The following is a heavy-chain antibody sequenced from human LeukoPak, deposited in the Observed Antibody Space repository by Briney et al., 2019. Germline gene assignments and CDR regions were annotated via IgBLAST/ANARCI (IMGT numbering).Heavy chain of an antibody. Sequence: PGGSLRLSCAVSGFIFNNAWMSWVRQAPGKGLEWVGRIKSKTVGGTTDFAGPVKGRFSISRDDSQNTLYLQMNSLRAEDTAVYYCAKYAVGSGSYYIFDYWGQGTLVTVSS. V-gene: IGHV3-15*01. CDR3: AKYAVGSGSYYIFDY. CDR2: IKSKTVGGTT. J-gene: IGHJ4*02. CDR1: GFIFNNAW. D-gene: IGHD3-10*01.